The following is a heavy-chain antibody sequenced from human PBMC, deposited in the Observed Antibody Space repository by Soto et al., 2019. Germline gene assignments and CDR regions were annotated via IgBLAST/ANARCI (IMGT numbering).Heavy chain of an antibody. Sequence: EVQLVESGGGLVQPGESLRLSCAASGLTFNTYWMTWVRQPPGKGLEWVANINPDGSVKYSVDSLKGRFTISRDNAKNSLYLQMNSLGAEDTAVYYCASARDYFFDYWGQGTLVTVSS. D-gene: IGHD2-21*01. V-gene: IGHV3-7*01. CDR2: INPDGSVK. J-gene: IGHJ4*02. CDR1: GLTFNTYW. CDR3: ASARDYFFDY.